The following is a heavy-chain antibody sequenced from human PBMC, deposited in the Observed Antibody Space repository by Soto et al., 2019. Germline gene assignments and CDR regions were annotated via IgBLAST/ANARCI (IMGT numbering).Heavy chain of an antibody. CDR1: GYTFTSYG. Sequence: QVQLVQSGAEVKKPGASVKVSCKASGYTFTSYGISWVRQAPGQGLEWMGWISAYNGNTNYAQKLQGRVTMTTDRXTXTXYMELRSLRSDDPAVYYCARTSYVRGSYRSDDAFDIWGQGTMVTVSS. J-gene: IGHJ3*02. D-gene: IGHD3-16*02. V-gene: IGHV1-18*01. CDR2: ISAYNGNT. CDR3: ARTSYVRGSYRSDDAFDI.